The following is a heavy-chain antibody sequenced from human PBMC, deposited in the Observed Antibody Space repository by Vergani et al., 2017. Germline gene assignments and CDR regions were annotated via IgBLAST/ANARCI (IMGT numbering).Heavy chain of an antibody. Sequence: QVQLQESGPGLVKPSETLSLTCTVSGGSISSYYWSWIRQPPGKGLEWIGYIYYSGSTNYNPSLKSRVTISVDTSKNQFSLKLSSVTAADTAVYYCARRPWSYYDAFDIWGQGTMVTVSS. CDR3: ARRPWSYYDAFDI. D-gene: IGHD1-26*01. CDR2: IYYSGST. CDR1: GGSISSYY. J-gene: IGHJ3*02. V-gene: IGHV4-59*08.